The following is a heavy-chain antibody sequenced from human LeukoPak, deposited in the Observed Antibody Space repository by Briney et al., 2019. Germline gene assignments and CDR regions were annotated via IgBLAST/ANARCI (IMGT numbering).Heavy chain of an antibody. V-gene: IGHV3-23*01. J-gene: IGHJ6*02. CDR1: GFTFSSYA. D-gene: IGHD2-2*01. CDR2: ISGSGGST. Sequence: GGSLRLSCAASGFTFSSYAMSWVRQAPGKGLEWVSAISGSGGSTYYADSVRGRFTISRDNSKNTLYLQMNSLRAEDTAVYYCAKGRCSSTSCYVNYYGMDVWGQGTTVTVSS. CDR3: AKGRCSSTSCYVNYYGMDV.